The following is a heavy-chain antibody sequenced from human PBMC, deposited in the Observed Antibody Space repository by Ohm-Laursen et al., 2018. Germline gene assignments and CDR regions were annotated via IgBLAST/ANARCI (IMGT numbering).Heavy chain of an antibody. D-gene: IGHD2-15*01. CDR2: INPNSGGT. Sequence: SSVKVSCKASGYTFTGYYMHWVRQAPGQGLEWMGWINPNSGGTNYAQKFQGRITMTRDTSISTAYMELSRLRSDDTAVYYCARGYCSGGSCYLYYYYYYGMDVWGQGTTVTVSS. V-gene: IGHV1-2*02. CDR3: ARGYCSGGSCYLYYYYYYGMDV. J-gene: IGHJ6*02. CDR1: GYTFTGYY.